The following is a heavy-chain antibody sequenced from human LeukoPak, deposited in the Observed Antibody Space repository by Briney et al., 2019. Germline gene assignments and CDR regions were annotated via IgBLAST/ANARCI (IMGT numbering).Heavy chain of an antibody. CDR2: IRYDGSNK. J-gene: IGHJ4*02. D-gene: IGHD2-15*01. CDR1: GLTFSSYG. V-gene: IGHV3-30*02. Sequence: GGSLRLSCAASGLTFSSYGMHWVRQAPGKGLEWVAFIRYDGSNKYYADSVKGRFTISRDNSKNTLYLQMNSLRAEDTAVYYCAKTPARALLFDYWGQGTLVTVSS. CDR3: AKTPARALLFDY.